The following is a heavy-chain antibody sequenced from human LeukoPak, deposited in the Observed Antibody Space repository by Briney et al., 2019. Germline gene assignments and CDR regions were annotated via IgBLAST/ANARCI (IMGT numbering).Heavy chain of an antibody. CDR3: AKGGGYGSGRLYYMDV. CDR2: IRYDGSNK. CDR1: GFTFSSYG. J-gene: IGHJ6*03. D-gene: IGHD3-10*01. Sequence: GGSLRLSCAASGFTFSSYGMHWVRQAPGKGLEWVAFIRYDGSNKYYADSVKGRFTISRDNSKNTLYLQMNSLRAEDTAVYYCAKGGGYGSGRLYYMDVWGKGTTVTISS. V-gene: IGHV3-30*02.